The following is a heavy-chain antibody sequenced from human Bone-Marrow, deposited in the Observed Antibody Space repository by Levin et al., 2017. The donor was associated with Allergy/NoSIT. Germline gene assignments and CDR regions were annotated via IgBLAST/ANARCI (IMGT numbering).Heavy chain of an antibody. CDR1: GYTFTRYY. V-gene: IGHV1-46*04. CDR3: ARVECSGGRCYSVGDY. J-gene: IGHJ4*02. Sequence: GGSLRLSCKASGYTFTRYYIHWVRQAPGQGLEWMGIINPSGGSTSYAQKLQGRVTVTRDTSTSTVYMELSSLRSEDTAVYYCARVECSGGRCYSVGDYWGQGTLVTVSS. CDR2: INPSGGST. D-gene: IGHD2-15*01.